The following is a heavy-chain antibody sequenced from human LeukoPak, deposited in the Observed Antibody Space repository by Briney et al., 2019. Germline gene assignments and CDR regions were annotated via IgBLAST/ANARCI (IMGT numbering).Heavy chain of an antibody. CDR1: GYTFTNHA. Sequence: ASVKVSCKASGYTFTNHAINWVRQAPGQGLEWMGIINPSGGSTSYAQKFQGRVTMTRDMSTSTVYMELSSLRSEDTAVYYCARVHDYGDYALQHWGQGTLVTVSS. CDR2: INPSGGST. J-gene: IGHJ1*01. D-gene: IGHD4-17*01. V-gene: IGHV1-46*01. CDR3: ARVHDYGDYALQH.